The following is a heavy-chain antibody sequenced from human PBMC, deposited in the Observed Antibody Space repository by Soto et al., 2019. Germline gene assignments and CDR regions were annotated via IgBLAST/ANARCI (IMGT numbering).Heavy chain of an antibody. CDR1: GFIISDYS. D-gene: IGHD2-21*02. Sequence: GGSLRLSCAASGFIISDYSMNWVRQAPGKGLEWVASISETSDYIFYADSVKGRFTISRENAKNSLYLQMSSLRAEDTAIYYCARHRGRDPSPPAWGQGALVTVSS. J-gene: IGHJ5*02. V-gene: IGHV3-21*01. CDR3: ARHRGRDPSPPA. CDR2: ISETSDYI.